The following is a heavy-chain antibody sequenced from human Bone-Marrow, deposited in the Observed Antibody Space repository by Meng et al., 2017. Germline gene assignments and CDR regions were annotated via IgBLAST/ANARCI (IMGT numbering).Heavy chain of an antibody. D-gene: IGHD1-26*01. CDR1: GGTFSSYA. V-gene: IGHV1-18*01. CDR2: ISAYNGNT. Sequence: QVQLLQSGGEVKKPGASLKVSCKASGGTFSSYAISWVRQATGQGLEWMGWISAYNGNTNYAQKLQGRVTMTTDTSTSTAYMELRSLRSDDTAVYYCARGSGSGSYHSWGQGTLVTVSS. J-gene: IGHJ4*02. CDR3: ARGSGSGSYHS.